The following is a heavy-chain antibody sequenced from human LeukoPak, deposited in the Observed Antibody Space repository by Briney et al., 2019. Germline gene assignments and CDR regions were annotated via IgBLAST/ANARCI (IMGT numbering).Heavy chain of an antibody. CDR3: ARRGLHISYYYGSGSPQLPPSLARPFDY. CDR2: IYYSGST. CDR1: GGSISSSSYY. V-gene: IGHV4-39*07. J-gene: IGHJ4*02. D-gene: IGHD3-10*01. Sequence: SETLSLTCTVSGGSISSSSYYWGWIRHPPGKGLEWIGSIYYSGSTYYNPSLKSRVTISVDTSKNQFSLKLSSVTAADTAVYYCARRGLHISYYYGSGSPQLPPSLARPFDYWGQGTLVTVSS.